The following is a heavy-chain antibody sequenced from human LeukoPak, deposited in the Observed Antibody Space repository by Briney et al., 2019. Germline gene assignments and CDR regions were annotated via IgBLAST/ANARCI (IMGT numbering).Heavy chain of an antibody. D-gene: IGHD3-3*01. V-gene: IGHV4-4*07. CDR1: GGSFSSYY. CDR2: IYTSGST. J-gene: IGHJ6*02. CDR3: ARDKYYDFWSGYYSAYYGMDV. Sequence: SETLSLTCAVYGGSFSSYYWSWIRQPAGKGLEWIGRIYTSGSTNYNPSLKSRVTMSVDTSKNQFSLKLSSVTAADTAVYYCARDKYYDFWSGYYSAYYGMDVWGQGTTVTVSS.